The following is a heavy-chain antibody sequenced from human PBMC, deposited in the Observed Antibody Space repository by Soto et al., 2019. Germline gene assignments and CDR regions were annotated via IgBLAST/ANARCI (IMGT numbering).Heavy chain of an antibody. CDR2: IYWDYNE. V-gene: IGHV2-5*02. CDR3: VYRDFGDYFFQF. CDR1: GFSLTTQGVH. D-gene: IGHD4-17*01. J-gene: IGHJ4*02. Sequence: QLTLKESGPKLVKPTQTLTLTCTFSGFSLTTQGVHVGWIRQPPGKALEWLALIYWDYNEVYSPSLKSRLTITKASSKCQVVLTLATVDPVDTATYYCVYRDFGDYFFQFWGQGILVNVSS.